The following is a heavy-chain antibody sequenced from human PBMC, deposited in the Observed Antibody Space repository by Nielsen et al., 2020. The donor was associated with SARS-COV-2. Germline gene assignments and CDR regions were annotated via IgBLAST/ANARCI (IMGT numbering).Heavy chain of an antibody. V-gene: IGHV5-51*01. Sequence: GGSLRLSCKGSGYSFNSYWIGWVRQMPGKGLEWMGIIYPGDSDTRYSPSFQGQVTISADKSISTAYLQWSRLKASDTAMYYCATSISKDYFDYWGQGTLVTVSS. CDR2: IYPGDSDT. D-gene: IGHD2/OR15-2a*01. J-gene: IGHJ4*02. CDR3: ATSISKDYFDY. CDR1: GYSFNSYW.